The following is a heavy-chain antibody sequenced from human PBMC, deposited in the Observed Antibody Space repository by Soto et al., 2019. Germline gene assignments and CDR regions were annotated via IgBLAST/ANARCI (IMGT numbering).Heavy chain of an antibody. J-gene: IGHJ4*02. Sequence: EVQLVESGGGLVQPGGSLRLSCAASGFTFSSYAMHWVRQAPGKGLEYVSAISSNGGSTYYANSVKGRFTISRDNSKNPLYLQMGSLRAEDMAVYYCARDRFRADFWSGYYTGSLGYWGQGTLVTVSS. CDR1: GFTFSSYA. V-gene: IGHV3-64*01. CDR2: ISSNGGST. D-gene: IGHD3-3*01. CDR3: ARDRFRADFWSGYYTGSLGY.